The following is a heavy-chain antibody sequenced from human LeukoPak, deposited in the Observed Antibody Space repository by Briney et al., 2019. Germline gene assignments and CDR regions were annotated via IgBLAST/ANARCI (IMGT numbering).Heavy chain of an antibody. Sequence: PSETLSLTCAVYGGSFSGYYWSWIRQPPGKGLEWIGEINHSGNTNYNPSLKSRVTISVDTSKNQFSLKLSSVTAADTAVYYCASSHYDFWSGYRYWGQGTLVTVSS. CDR1: GGSFSGYY. J-gene: IGHJ4*02. V-gene: IGHV4-34*01. CDR2: INHSGNT. D-gene: IGHD3-3*01. CDR3: ASSHYDFWSGYRY.